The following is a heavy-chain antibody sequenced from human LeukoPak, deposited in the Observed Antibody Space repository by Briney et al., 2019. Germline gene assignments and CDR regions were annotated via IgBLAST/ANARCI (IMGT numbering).Heavy chain of an antibody. CDR1: GYSFSKYW. J-gene: IGHJ4*02. CDR2: IYHGDSDT. CDR3: ARRATGHLFIDY. V-gene: IGHV5-51*01. Sequence: GESLKISCKGSGYSFSKYWIGWVRQLPGKGLEWMGIIYHGDSDTRYSPSFQGQVTISADKSINTAYLQWNSLRASDTAMYYCARRATGHLFIDYWGQGTLVTVSS. D-gene: IGHD2-21*01.